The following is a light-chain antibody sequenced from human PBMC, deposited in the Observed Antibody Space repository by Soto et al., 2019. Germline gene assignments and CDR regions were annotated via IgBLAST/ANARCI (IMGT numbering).Light chain of an antibody. V-gene: IGLV1-40*01. CDR1: SSNIGAGSD. J-gene: IGLJ1*01. CDR3: QTHDISLSGSYV. Sequence: QSVLTQPPSVSGAPGQTVTISCTGTSSNIGAGSDVHWYQQLPGAAPKLLIYINKNRPSGVPDRFSGSKSGSSASLAITGLQAEDEADYYCQTHDISLSGSYVFGTGTNVTV. CDR2: INK.